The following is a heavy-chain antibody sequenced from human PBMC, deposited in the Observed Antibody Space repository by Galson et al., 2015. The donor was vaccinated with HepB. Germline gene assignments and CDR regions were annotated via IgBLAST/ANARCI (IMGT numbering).Heavy chain of an antibody. CDR2: IWYDGSNK. CDR1: GFTFSSYG. V-gene: IGHV3-33*01. Sequence: SLRLSCAASGFTFSSYGMHWVRQAPGKGLEWVAVIWYDGSNKYYADSVKGRFTISRDNSKNTLYLQMNSLRAEDTAVYYCAREMTTVTEREFDPWGQGTLVTVSS. J-gene: IGHJ5*02. CDR3: AREMTTVTEREFDP. D-gene: IGHD4-11*01.